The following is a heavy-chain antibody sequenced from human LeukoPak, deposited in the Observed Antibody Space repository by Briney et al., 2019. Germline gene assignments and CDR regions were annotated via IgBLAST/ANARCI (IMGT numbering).Heavy chain of an antibody. Sequence: GGSRSLSCAASGFTFSSYGMHWVRQAPGKGLEWVAVISYDGSNKYYADSVKGRFTISRDNSKNTLYLQMNSLRAEDTAVYYCAKIPAGGGDSARAFDIWGQGTMVTVSS. CDR2: ISYDGSNK. D-gene: IGHD2-21*02. V-gene: IGHV3-30*18. CDR1: GFTFSSYG. CDR3: AKIPAGGGDSARAFDI. J-gene: IGHJ3*02.